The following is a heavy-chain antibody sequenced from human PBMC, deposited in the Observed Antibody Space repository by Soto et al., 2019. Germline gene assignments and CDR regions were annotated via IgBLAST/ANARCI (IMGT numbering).Heavy chain of an antibody. J-gene: IGHJ5*02. CDR2: IYPGDSDT. D-gene: IGHD6-13*01. CDR1: GYSFTSYW. V-gene: IGHV5-51*01. Sequence: GESLKISCQGSGYSFTSYWIGWVRQMPGKGLEWMGIIYPGDSDTKNSPNFQGQVTISADKSISTAYLQWSSLKASDTAMYYCARHTVSSSRNWFDPWGQGTLVTVSS. CDR3: ARHTVSSSRNWFDP.